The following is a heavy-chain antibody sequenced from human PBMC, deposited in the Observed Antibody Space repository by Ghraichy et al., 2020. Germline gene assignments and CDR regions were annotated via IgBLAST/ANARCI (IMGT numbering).Heavy chain of an antibody. D-gene: IGHD6-13*01. CDR1: GGSISSYY. J-gene: IGHJ4*02. CDR2: IYYSGST. V-gene: IGHV4-59*01. Sequence: SETLSLTCTVFGGSISSYYWSWIRQPPGKGLEWIGYIYYSGSTNYNPSLKSRVTISVDTSKNQFSLKLSSVTAADTAVYYCARAVSSWYGPLDYWGQGTLVTVSS. CDR3: ARAVSSWYGPLDY.